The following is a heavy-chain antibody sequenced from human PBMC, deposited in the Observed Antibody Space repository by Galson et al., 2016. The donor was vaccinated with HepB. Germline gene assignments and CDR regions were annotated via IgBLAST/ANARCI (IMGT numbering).Heavy chain of an antibody. D-gene: IGHD3-22*01. J-gene: IGHJ3*01. CDR3: AYDSSGFYPRDALDV. CDR2: ISSDGSNE. Sequence: SLRLSCAASGIIFSHTGIQWVRQAPGKGLDWVAAISSDGSNEYYAGSVKGRFVISRDSSKNSVYLEMNSLTSEDTATYFCAYDSSGFYPRDALDVWGQGTMVIVSS. CDR1: GIIFSHTG. V-gene: IGHV3-30*03.